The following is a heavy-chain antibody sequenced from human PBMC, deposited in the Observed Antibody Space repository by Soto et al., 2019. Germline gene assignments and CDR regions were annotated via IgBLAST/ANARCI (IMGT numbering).Heavy chain of an antibody. Sequence: PGGSLRLSCEVSGLTFSSYDMHWVCQVIGKGLEWVAGIDSAGDPYYGGSVKGRFTISRENAKNTLYLQMKSLRAGDTAVYFCTRALSNRQAFDYWGQGTQVTVSS. CDR3: TRALSNRQAFDY. V-gene: IGHV3-13*05. CDR1: GLTFSSYD. D-gene: IGHD4-4*01. CDR2: IDSAGDP. J-gene: IGHJ4*02.